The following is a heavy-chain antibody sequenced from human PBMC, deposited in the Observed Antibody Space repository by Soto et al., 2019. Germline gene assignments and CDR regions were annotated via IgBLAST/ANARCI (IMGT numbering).Heavy chain of an antibody. V-gene: IGHV3-11*06. CDR2: ISPGSRYP. Sequence: GGSLRLSCASSGFTFSDYYMSWIRQAPGKGLEWLSYISPGSRYPAYADSVKGRFTISRDNARRSLSLQMNSLTVDDTAIYYCGRGGGGGRFDPRGQGSMVTIDS. CDR3: GRGGGGGRFDP. CDR1: GFTFSDYY. D-gene: IGHD2-15*01. J-gene: IGHJ5*02.